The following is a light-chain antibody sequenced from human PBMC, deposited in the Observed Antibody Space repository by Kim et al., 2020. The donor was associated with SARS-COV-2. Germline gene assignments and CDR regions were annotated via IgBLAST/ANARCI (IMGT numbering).Light chain of an antibody. V-gene: IGKV3-15*01. Sequence: EILMTQSPATLSVSPGERATLSCRASQNVNTYLAWYQHKPGQAPRLLIYGASTRATGIPARFSGSGSGTEFTLTISSLQSEDFAFYYCQQYNHWPPWTFGQGTKVDIK. CDR3: QQYNHWPPWT. CDR1: QNVNTY. J-gene: IGKJ1*01. CDR2: GAS.